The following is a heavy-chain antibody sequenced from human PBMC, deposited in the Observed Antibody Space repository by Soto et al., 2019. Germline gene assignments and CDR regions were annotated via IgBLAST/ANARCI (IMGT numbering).Heavy chain of an antibody. CDR1: GFTFSSYA. J-gene: IGHJ5*02. Sequence: PGGSLRLSCAASGFTFSSYAMSWVRQAPGKGLEWVSAISGSGGSTYYADSVKGRFTISRDNSKNTLYLQMNSLRAEDTAVYYCAKGVRDYDFWSGYWDPQTSFDPWGQGTLVTVSS. V-gene: IGHV3-23*01. CDR3: AKGVRDYDFWSGYWDPQTSFDP. D-gene: IGHD3-3*01. CDR2: ISGSGGST.